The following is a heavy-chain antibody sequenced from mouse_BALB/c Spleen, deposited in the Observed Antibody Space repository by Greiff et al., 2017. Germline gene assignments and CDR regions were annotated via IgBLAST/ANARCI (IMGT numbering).Heavy chain of an antibody. V-gene: IGHV5-17*02. Sequence: DVKLVESGGGLVQPGGSRKLSCAASGFTFSSFGMHWVRQAPEKGLEWVAYISSGSSTIYYADTVKGRFTISRDNPKNTLFLQMTSLRSEDTAMYYCARGADYYGSSYEGFAYWGQGTLVTVSA. CDR2: ISSGSSTI. D-gene: IGHD1-1*01. CDR3: ARGADYYGSSYEGFAY. J-gene: IGHJ3*01. CDR1: GFTFSSFG.